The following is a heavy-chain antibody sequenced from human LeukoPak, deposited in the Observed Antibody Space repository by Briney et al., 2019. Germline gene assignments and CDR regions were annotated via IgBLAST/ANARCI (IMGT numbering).Heavy chain of an antibody. D-gene: IGHD3-3*01. Sequence: PGGSLRLSCAASGFTFSSYGMHWVRQAPGKGLEWVAVISYDGSNKYYADSVKGRFTISRDNSKNTLYLQMNSLRAEDTAVYYCAKCLIHYDFWSGSPHGMDVWGQGTTVTVSS. V-gene: IGHV3-30*18. CDR1: GFTFSSYG. CDR2: ISYDGSNK. J-gene: IGHJ6*02. CDR3: AKCLIHYDFWSGSPHGMDV.